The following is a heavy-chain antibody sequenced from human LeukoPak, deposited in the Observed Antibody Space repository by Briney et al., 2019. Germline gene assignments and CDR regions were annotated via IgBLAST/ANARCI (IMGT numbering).Heavy chain of an antibody. V-gene: IGHV4-34*01. CDR3: ARVHCNSLTCDGHNWFDP. Sequence: PSETLSLTCAVYGRSFSGYYWSWIRQPPGKGLEWIGEVNLGGRANYNPSLNSRVTISVDTSKNQFSLKLSSVAAADTAVYYCARVHCNSLTCDGHNWFDPWGQGTLVTVSS. CDR2: VNLGGRA. CDR1: GRSFSGYY. D-gene: IGHD2/OR15-2a*01. J-gene: IGHJ5*02.